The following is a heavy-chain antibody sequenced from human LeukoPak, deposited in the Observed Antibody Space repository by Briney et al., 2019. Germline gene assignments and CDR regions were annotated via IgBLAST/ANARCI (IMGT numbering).Heavy chain of an antibody. CDR3: ARAYYYAMDV. Sequence: GGSLRLSCAASGFSFSSYWMSWVRQAPGKGLEWVANINQDGSEKSYVDSVKGRFTISRDNTKNSLYLQMNSLRAEDTAVYYCARAYYYAMDVWGQGTTVTVSS. V-gene: IGHV3-7*01. CDR1: GFSFSSYW. J-gene: IGHJ6*02. CDR2: INQDGSEK.